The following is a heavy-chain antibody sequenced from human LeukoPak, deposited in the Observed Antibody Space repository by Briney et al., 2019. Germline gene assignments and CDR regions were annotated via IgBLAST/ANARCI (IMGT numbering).Heavy chain of an antibody. CDR2: ISYDGSNK. Sequence: GGSLRLPCAASGFTFSSYAMHWVRQAPGKGLEWVAVISYDGSNKYYADSVKGRFTISRDNSKNTLYLQMNSLRAEDTAVYYCARDINGGNALDYWGQGTLVTVSS. J-gene: IGHJ4*02. CDR1: GFTFSSYA. D-gene: IGHD4-23*01. CDR3: ARDINGGNALDY. V-gene: IGHV3-30-3*01.